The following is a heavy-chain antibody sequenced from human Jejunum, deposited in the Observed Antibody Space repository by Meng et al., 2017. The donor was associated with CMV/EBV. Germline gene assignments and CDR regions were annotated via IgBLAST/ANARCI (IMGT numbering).Heavy chain of an antibody. Sequence: YTFADYGINWVRRTPGQGLYWLGWIGAHNGNTEYAQKFQGRVTMTTDTSTSTAYMELRSLTSDDTAVYYCARDPHEFWSSYFFDPWGQGTLVTVSS. J-gene: IGHJ5*02. CDR2: IGAHNGNT. CDR3: ARDPHEFWSSYFFDP. D-gene: IGHD3-3*01. V-gene: IGHV1-18*01. CDR1: YTFADYG.